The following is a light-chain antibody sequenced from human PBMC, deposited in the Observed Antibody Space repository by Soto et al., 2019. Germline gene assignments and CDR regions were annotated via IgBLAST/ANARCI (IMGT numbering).Light chain of an antibody. CDR2: DTS. CDR3: QRYNNWPLT. Sequence: EIVLTQVPATLSVSPGEGAPPSWRASQGIGDTSAWYQHKPGQTPRLLIYDTSTRATGVPARFSGSRSGTEFTLTINSLQSEDFAVYYCQRYNNWPLTFGGGTKVDIK. J-gene: IGKJ4*01. V-gene: IGKV3-15*01. CDR1: QGIGDT.